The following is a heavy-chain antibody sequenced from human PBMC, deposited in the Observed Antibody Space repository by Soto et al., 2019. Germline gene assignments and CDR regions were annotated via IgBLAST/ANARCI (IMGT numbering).Heavy chain of an antibody. V-gene: IGHV4-59*01. CDR1: GGSISSYY. CDR2: IYYSGST. Sequence: PSETLSLTCTVSGGSISSYYWSWIRQPPGKGLEWIGYIYYSGSTNYNPSLKSRVTISVDTSKNQFSLKLSSVTAADTAVYYCARATPSRLYYFDYWGQGTLVTVSS. D-gene: IGHD6-25*01. J-gene: IGHJ4*02. CDR3: ARATPSRLYYFDY.